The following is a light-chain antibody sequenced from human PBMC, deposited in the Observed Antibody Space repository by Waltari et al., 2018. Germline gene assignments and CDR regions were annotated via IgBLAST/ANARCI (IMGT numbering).Light chain of an antibody. V-gene: IGLV2-23*01. Sequence: QSALTQPASVSGSPGQSVTITCTGALGTSNLVSWYQQLPGTVPKLILYHSSERPSGTSIPFSGSRSGNPASLPIAGLQAEDEADYYCCSNNEGHTHVFGTGTRVTVL. CDR2: HSS. CDR1: LGTSNL. J-gene: IGLJ1*01. CDR3: CSNNEGHTHV.